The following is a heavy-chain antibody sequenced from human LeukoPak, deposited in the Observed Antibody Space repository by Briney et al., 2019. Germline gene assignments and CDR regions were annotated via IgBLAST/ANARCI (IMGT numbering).Heavy chain of an antibody. J-gene: IGHJ4*02. V-gene: IGHV4-39*01. CDR3: ARRGRVQWFGELGAIDY. CDR2: VYFNGSP. Sequence: PSETLSLTCTVSGDSVTTTNFYWGWIRQPPGKGLEWIGSVYFNGSPYYKPSLKSRVTISLETSKNQFSLRLTSVSAADTAVYYCARRGRVQWFGELGAIDYWGQGILVTVSS. CDR1: GDSVTTTNFY. D-gene: IGHD3-10*01.